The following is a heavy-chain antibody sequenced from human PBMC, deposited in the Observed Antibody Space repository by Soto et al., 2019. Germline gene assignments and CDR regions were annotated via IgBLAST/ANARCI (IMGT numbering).Heavy chain of an antibody. CDR1: GVSISSSSYY. CDR2: IYYSGST. V-gene: IGHV4-39*07. Sequence: SETLSLTCTVSGVSISSSSYYWGWIRQPPGKGLEWIGSIYYSGSTYYNPSLKSRVTISVDTSKNQFSLKLSSVTATDTAVYYCAKTKEGGFDPWGQGILVTVSS. J-gene: IGHJ5*02. CDR3: AKTKEGGFDP. D-gene: IGHD3-16*01.